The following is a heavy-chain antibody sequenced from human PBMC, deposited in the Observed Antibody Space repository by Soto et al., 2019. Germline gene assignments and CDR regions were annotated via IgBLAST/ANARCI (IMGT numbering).Heavy chain of an antibody. V-gene: IGHV1-24*01. D-gene: IGHD2-15*01. CDR1: GYTLTELS. Sequence: QVQLVQSGAEVKKPGASVKVSCKVSGYTLTELSMHWVRQAPGKGLEWMGGFDPEDGETIYAQKFQGRVTMTEDTYTDTAYLVLSSLRCEDAAVYYCATDSPVVAASSWFAPWGQGTLVAVSS. CDR2: FDPEDGET. CDR3: ATDSPVVAASSWFAP. J-gene: IGHJ5*02.